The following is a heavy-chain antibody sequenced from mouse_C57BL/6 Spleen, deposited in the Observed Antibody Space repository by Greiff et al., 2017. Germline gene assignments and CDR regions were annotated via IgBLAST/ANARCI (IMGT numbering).Heavy chain of an antibody. CDR1: GYTFTSYW. J-gene: IGHJ2*01. CDR3: ARNYGSSHYFDY. CDR2: IYPSDSET. Sequence: QVQLQQPGAELVRPGSSVKLSCKASGYTFTSYWMDWVKQRPGQGLEWIGNIYPSDSETHYNQKFKDKATLTVDKSSSTAYMQLSSLTSEDSAVYYCARNYGSSHYFDYWGKGTTLTVSS. V-gene: IGHV1-61*01. D-gene: IGHD1-1*01.